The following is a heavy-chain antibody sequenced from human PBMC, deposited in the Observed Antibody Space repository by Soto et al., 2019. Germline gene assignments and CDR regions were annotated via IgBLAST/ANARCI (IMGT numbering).Heavy chain of an antibody. J-gene: IGHJ4*02. Sequence: PSETLSLTCSVSGGSISGHYWIWIRQSPGKGLEWIGYIFYTGSTNYNPPLKSRVTLSVDTSKNQFSLRLSSVTAADTAVYYCARVGSSGWSPDYWGQGALVTVSS. V-gene: IGHV4-59*11. CDR1: GGSISGHY. D-gene: IGHD6-19*01. CDR3: ARVGSSGWSPDY. CDR2: IFYTGST.